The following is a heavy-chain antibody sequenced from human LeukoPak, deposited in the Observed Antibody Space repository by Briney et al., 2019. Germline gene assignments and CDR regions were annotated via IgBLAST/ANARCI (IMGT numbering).Heavy chain of an antibody. CDR1: GHPFRSYG. CDR3: AKDKRPEGSYGYFDY. CDR2: ISSSGGNT. V-gene: IGHV3-23*01. D-gene: IGHD5-18*01. Sequence: GGSLSLPCAPSGHPFRSYGKIWVRQAPGKGRVWVSSISSSGGNTYYADPVKGRLTISRDNTKNTIFLQKNNLRGEDAAVFYCAKDKRPEGSYGYFDYWGQGPLVIVSS. J-gene: IGHJ4*02.